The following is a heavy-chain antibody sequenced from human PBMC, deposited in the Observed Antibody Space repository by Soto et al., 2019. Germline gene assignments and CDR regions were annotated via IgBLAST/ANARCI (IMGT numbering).Heavy chain of an antibody. CDR3: TGDESRASCARAWFDP. J-gene: IGHJ5*02. Sequence: GGSLRLSCAASGFTFRSFTMNWVRRAPRKGLESVPTISSNCAYIYYTDALRERFTTSRANAKSSLHLQMNSLRAEDTAVDYGTGDESRASCARAWFDPWGPGALGTVSS. CDR2: ISSNCAYI. CDR1: GFTFRSFT. D-gene: IGHD2-2*01. V-gene: IGHV3-21*01.